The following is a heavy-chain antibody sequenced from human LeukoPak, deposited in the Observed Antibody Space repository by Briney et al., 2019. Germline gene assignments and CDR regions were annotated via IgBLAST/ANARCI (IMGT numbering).Heavy chain of an antibody. Sequence: GGSLRLSCAASGFTFSSYGMHWVRQAPGKGLKWVAVIWYDGSNKYYADYVKGRFTISRDNSKNTLYLQMNSLRAEDTAVYYCARDPHSGQLVDYWGQGTLVTVSS. CDR2: IWYDGSNK. J-gene: IGHJ4*02. V-gene: IGHV3-33*01. CDR3: ARDPHSGQLVDY. CDR1: GFTFSSYG. D-gene: IGHD6-13*01.